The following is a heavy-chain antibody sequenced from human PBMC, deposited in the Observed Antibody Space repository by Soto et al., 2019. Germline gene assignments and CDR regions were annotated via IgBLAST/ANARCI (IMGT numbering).Heavy chain of an antibody. D-gene: IGHD6-13*01. V-gene: IGHV1-58*02. CDR1: GFTFTSSA. CDR2: IVVGSGNT. CDR3: ARAYSSSRVDWFDP. J-gene: IGHJ5*02. Sequence: SVKVSCKASGFTFTSSAMQWVRQARGQRLEWIGWIVVGSGNTNYAQKFQERVTITRDMSTSTAYMELSSLRSEDTAVYYCARAYSSSRVDWFDPWGQGTLVTVYS.